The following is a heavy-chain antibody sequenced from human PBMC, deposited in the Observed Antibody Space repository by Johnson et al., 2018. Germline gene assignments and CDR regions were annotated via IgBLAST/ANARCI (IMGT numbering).Heavy chain of an antibody. J-gene: IGHJ1*01. Sequence: QVQLQESGPGLVKPSETLSLTCTVSGGSISSNSYYWGWIRQPPGKGLEWIGGISYSGNTYYNPSLKTLVTISLDTSKNQFSLRLSSGTAADTAVYNCARHSRSDPFEYFQHWGQGTLVTVSS. CDR2: ISYSGNT. CDR3: ARHSRSDPFEYFQH. D-gene: IGHD6-6*01. V-gene: IGHV4-39*01. CDR1: GGSISSNSYY.